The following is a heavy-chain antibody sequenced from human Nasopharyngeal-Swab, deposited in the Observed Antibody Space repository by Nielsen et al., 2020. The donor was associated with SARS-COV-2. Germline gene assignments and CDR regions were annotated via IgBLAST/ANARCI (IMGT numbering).Heavy chain of an antibody. J-gene: IGHJ4*02. CDR1: GYSFTSYW. Sequence: GGSLRLSCKGSGYSFTSYWISWVRQMPGKGLEWMGIIYPGDSDTRYSPSFQGQVTISADKSISTAYLQWSSLKASDTAMYYCARHDTAMARSFDYWGQGTLVTVSS. CDR2: IYPGDSDT. CDR3: ARHDTAMARSFDY. D-gene: IGHD5-18*01. V-gene: IGHV5-51*01.